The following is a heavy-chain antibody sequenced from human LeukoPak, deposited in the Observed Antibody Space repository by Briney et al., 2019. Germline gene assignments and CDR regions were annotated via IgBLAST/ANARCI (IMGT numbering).Heavy chain of an antibody. D-gene: IGHD6-19*01. CDR3: ARHQWHYYYYMGV. V-gene: IGHV4-39*01. CDR1: GGSISSSSYY. CDR2: IYYSGDT. Sequence: SETLSLTCTVSGGSISSSSYYWGWIRQPPGKGLEWIGSIYYSGDTYYNPSLKSRRVTISVDTSKNQFSLRLSSVAAADTAVYYCARHQWHYYYYMGVWGKGSTVTVSS. J-gene: IGHJ6*03.